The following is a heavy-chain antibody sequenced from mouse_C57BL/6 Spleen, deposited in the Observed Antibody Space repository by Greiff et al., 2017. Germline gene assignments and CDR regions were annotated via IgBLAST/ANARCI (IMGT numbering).Heavy chain of an antibody. Sequence: EVNVVESGGGLVKPGGSLKLSCAASGFTFSDYGMHWVRQAPEKGLEWVAYISSGSSTIYYADTVKGRFTISRYHAKNTLFLQMTSLRSEDTAMYYCARRVTTVPLAMDYWGQGTSVTVSS. CDR3: ARRVTTVPLAMDY. J-gene: IGHJ4*01. D-gene: IGHD1-1*01. V-gene: IGHV5-17*01. CDR2: ISSGSSTI. CDR1: GFTFSDYG.